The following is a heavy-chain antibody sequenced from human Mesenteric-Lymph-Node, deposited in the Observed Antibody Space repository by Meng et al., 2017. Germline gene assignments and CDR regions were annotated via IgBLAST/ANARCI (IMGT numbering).Heavy chain of an antibody. V-gene: IGHV6-1*01. J-gene: IGHJ4*02. Sequence: HVQLQQSGPGLVKPSQTLSLTWAISGDIVSSNSAAWHWIRQSPSRGLEWLGRTYYRSKWYHEYAVSVKSRITISPDTPKNQFSLQLNSMTPEDTAVYYCARGINGGCGDWGQGTLVTVSS. CDR1: GDIVSSNSAA. D-gene: IGHD4-23*01. CDR2: TYYRSKWYH. CDR3: ARGINGGCGD.